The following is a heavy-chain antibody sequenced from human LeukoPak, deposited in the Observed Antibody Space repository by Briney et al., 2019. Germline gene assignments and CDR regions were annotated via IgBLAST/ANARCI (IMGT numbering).Heavy chain of an antibody. CDR1: GGSISSNY. CDR3: AREGGQERYFDY. J-gene: IGHJ4*02. CDR2: IHTSGTT. Sequence: TSETLSLTCTVSGGSISSNYWTWIRQPAGKGLEWIGRIHTSGTTNYNPSLKSRVTMSIGTSKNQFSLNMTPVTAADTAVYYCAREGGQERYFDYWGQGTLVTVSS. V-gene: IGHV4-4*07.